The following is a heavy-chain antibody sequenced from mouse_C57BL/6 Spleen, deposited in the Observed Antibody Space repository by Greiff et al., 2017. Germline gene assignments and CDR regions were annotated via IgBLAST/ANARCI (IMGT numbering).Heavy chain of an antibody. D-gene: IGHD1-1*01. CDR3: ARGTTVVATRGYFDY. J-gene: IGHJ2*01. CDR1: GYTFTSYG. CDR2: IYPRSGNT. V-gene: IGHV1-81*01. Sequence: VQLQQSGAELARPGASVKLSCKASGYTFTSYGISWVKQRTGQGLEWIGEIYPRSGNTYYNEKFKGKATLTADKSSSTAYMELRSLTSEDSAVYFCARGTTVVATRGYFDYWCQGTTLTVSS.